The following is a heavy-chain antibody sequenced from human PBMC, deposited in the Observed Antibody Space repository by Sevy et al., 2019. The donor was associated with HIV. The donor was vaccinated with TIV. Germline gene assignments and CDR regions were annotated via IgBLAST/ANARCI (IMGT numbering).Heavy chain of an antibody. CDR3: ARHPTLSSSWYYYYYGMDV. Sequence: SETLSLTYTVSGGSISSSSYYWGWIRQPPGKGLEWIGSIYYSGSTYYNPSLKSRVTISVDTSKNQFSLKLSSVTAADTAVYYCARHPTLSSSWYYYYYGMDVWGQGTTVTVSS. V-gene: IGHV4-39*01. J-gene: IGHJ6*02. D-gene: IGHD6-13*01. CDR1: GGSISSSSYY. CDR2: IYYSGST.